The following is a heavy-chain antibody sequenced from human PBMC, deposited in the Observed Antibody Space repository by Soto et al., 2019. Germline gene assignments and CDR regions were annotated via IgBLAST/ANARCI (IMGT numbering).Heavy chain of an antibody. CDR1: GFTFSSYD. J-gene: IGHJ6*02. D-gene: IGHD3-10*01. V-gene: IGHV3-13*01. CDR2: IGTAGDT. Sequence: PGGSLRLSCAASGFTFSSYDMHWVRQATGKGLEWVSAIGTAGDTYYPGSVKGRFTISRENAKNSLYPQMNSLRAGDTAVYYCARDLGMVRGVSSTYYYGMDVWGQGTTVTVSS. CDR3: ARDLGMVRGVSSTYYYGMDV.